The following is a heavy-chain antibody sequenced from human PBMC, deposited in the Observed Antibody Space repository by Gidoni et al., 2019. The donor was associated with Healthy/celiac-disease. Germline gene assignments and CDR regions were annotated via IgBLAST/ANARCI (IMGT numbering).Heavy chain of an antibody. Sequence: EVQLVESGGGLVQPGGSLRLSCAASGFTVSSNYMSWVRQAPGKGLEWVSVIYSGGSTYYADSVKGRFTISRDNSKNTLYLQMNSLRAEDTAVYYCARVVTAISTPFWYFDLWGRGTLVTVSS. CDR1: GFTVSSNY. CDR3: ARVVTAISTPFWYFDL. J-gene: IGHJ2*01. CDR2: IYSGGST. D-gene: IGHD2-21*02. V-gene: IGHV3-66*01.